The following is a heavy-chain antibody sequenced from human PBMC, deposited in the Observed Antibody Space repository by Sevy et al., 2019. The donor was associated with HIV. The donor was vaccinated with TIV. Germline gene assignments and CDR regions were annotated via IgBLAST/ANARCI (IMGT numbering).Heavy chain of an antibody. J-gene: IGHJ3*02. CDR2: IYSYWGT. CDR1: GASIRDSSYY. CDR3: ARSMEQQLDAFDI. D-gene: IGHD6-13*01. V-gene: IGHV4-39*01. Sequence: SETLSLTCTVSGASIRDSSYYWAWIRQPPGKGLEWIGNIYSYWGTYYNSSLKSRVTISVDTSKNQFSLSLTSVTAADTAIYFCARSMEQQLDAFDIWGQGTMVTVSS.